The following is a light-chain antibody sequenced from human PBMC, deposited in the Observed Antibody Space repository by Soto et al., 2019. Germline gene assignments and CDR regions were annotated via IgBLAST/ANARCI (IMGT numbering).Light chain of an antibody. CDR3: SSFTNTITRYA. V-gene: IGLV2-14*01. CDR1: SSDVGGYNY. Sequence: QSVLTHPASVCAYPGQSITISCTETSSDVGGYNYVSWFQHHPGKAPKLIIYEVSYRPSGVSNRFSGSKSGDTASLTISGLQAEDEADYYCSSFTNTITRYAFGTGTKVTVL. CDR2: EVS. J-gene: IGLJ1*01.